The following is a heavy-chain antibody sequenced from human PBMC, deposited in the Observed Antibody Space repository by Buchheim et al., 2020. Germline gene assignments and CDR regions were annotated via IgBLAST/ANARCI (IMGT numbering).Heavy chain of an antibody. Sequence: QVQLQQWGAGLLKPSETLSLTCAVYGGSFSGYYWSWIRQPPGKGLEWIGYIYYSGSTYYNPSLKSRVTISVDTSKNQFSLKLSSVTAADTAVYYCAREERCSGGSCKRFDPWGQGTL. V-gene: IGHV4-34*01. CDR3: AREERCSGGSCKRFDP. CDR2: IYYSGST. CDR1: GGSFSGYY. J-gene: IGHJ5*02. D-gene: IGHD2-15*01.